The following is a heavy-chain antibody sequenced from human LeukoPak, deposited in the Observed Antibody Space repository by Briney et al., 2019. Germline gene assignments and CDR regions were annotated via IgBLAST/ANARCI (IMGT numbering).Heavy chain of an antibody. CDR2: IYHSGKT. CDR1: GYSINNNYY. CDR3: AREGGGTYYPHYYFDY. V-gene: IGHV4-38-2*02. J-gene: IGHJ4*02. Sequence: PSETLSLTCTVSGYSINNNYYWDWIRQPPGKGLDWIASIYHSGKTYYNPALKSRVTISVDTSKNQFSLKLTSVTAADTAVYYCAREGGGTYYPHYYFDYWGQGTLATVSS. D-gene: IGHD2-15*01.